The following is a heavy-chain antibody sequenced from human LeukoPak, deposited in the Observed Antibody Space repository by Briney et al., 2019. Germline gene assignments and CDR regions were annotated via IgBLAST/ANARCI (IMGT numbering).Heavy chain of an antibody. CDR3: TTRLRNHFDY. Sequence: PGRSLRLSCAASGFTFSTYAMYWVRQAPGKGLEWVSIIWYDGSNKFYADSVKGRFTISRDDSQNIVYLQMDSLRAEDTALYYCTTRLRNHFDYWGQGTQVTVSS. J-gene: IGHJ4*02. CDR2: IWYDGSNK. CDR1: GFTFSTYA. V-gene: IGHV3-33*01. D-gene: IGHD5-12*01.